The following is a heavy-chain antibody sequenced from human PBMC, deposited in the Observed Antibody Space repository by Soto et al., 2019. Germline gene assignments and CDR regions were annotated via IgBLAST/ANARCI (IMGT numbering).Heavy chain of an antibody. CDR2: INPNSGGT. Sequence: EASVKVSCKASGYTFTGYYMHWVRQAPGQGLEWMGWINPNSGGTNYAQKFQGWVTMTRDTSISTAYMELSRLRSDDTAVYYCARGSQSCSSSCPLDLWGRGTLVTVSS. J-gene: IGHJ2*01. D-gene: IGHD6-13*01. CDR3: ARGSQSCSSSCPLDL. V-gene: IGHV1-2*04. CDR1: GYTFTGYY.